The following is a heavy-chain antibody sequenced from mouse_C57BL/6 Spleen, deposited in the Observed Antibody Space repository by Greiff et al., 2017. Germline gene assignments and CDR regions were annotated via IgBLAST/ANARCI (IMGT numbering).Heavy chain of an antibody. Sequence: VQLQQPGAELVKPGASVKLSCKASGYTFTSYWMHWVKQRPGQGLEWIGMIHPNSGSTNYNEKFKSKATLTVDKSASTAYMQLSSLTSEDSAVYNWARKTTVVADYWGQGTTLTVSS. CDR1: GYTFTSYW. D-gene: IGHD1-1*01. J-gene: IGHJ2*01. CDR3: ARKTTVVADY. CDR2: IHPNSGST. V-gene: IGHV1-64*01.